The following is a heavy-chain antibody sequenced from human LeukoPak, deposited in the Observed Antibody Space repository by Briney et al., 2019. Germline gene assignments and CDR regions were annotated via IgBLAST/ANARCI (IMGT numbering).Heavy chain of an antibody. D-gene: IGHD2-21*02. CDR1: GITFSRYW. CDR3: ARDKPFGDCADS. Sequence: GGSLRLSCAASGITFSRYWMNWVRQAPGKGLEWVANIKEDGSVKNYVDSVRGRFTVSRDNAKNSLYLQMNSLRAEDTAVYYCARDKPFGDCADSWGQGTLVTVSS. CDR2: IKEDGSVK. V-gene: IGHV3-7*01. J-gene: IGHJ4*02.